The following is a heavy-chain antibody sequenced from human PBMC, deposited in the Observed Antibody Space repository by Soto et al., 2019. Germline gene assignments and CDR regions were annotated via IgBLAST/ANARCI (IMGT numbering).Heavy chain of an antibody. J-gene: IGHJ4*02. D-gene: IGHD2-15*01. CDR3: ERAGPATLSDY. CDR2: IYYSGSP. CDR1: GGSISNYY. Sequence: SETLSLTCTVSGGSISNYYCSWIRQPPGKGLEWIGYIYYSGSPNYNPSLKSRVTISVDTSKNQFSLKLRSVTAADTAVYYCERAGPATLSDYWGQGTLVTVSS. V-gene: IGHV4-59*01.